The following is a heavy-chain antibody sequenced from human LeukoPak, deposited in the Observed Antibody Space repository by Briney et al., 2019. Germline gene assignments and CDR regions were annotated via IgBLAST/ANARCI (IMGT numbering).Heavy chain of an antibody. V-gene: IGHV4-4*07. J-gene: IGHJ4*02. D-gene: IGHD6-6*01. CDR2: IYTSGST. CDR1: GGSISSYY. Sequence: SETLSLTCTVSGGSISSYYWSWIRQPPGKGLEWIGRIYTSGSTNYNPSLKSRVTMSVDTSKNQFSLKLSSVTAADTAVYYCARGFSSSGYFDYWGQGTLVTVSS. CDR3: ARGFSSSGYFDY.